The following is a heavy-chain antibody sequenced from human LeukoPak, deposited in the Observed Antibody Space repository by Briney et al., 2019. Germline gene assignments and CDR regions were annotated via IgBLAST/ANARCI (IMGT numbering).Heavy chain of an antibody. CDR3: AREVDSSGSRFDP. J-gene: IGHJ5*02. D-gene: IGHD6-19*01. Sequence: GGSLRLSCAASGFTFSSYWMHWVRQAPGKGLEWVANIKQDGSEKYYVDSVKGRFTISRDNAKNSLYLQMNSLRAEDTAVYYCAREVDSSGSRFDPWGQGTLVTVSS. V-gene: IGHV3-7*03. CDR1: GFTFSSYW. CDR2: IKQDGSEK.